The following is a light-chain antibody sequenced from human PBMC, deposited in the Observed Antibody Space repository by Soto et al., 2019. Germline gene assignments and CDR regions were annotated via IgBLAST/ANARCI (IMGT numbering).Light chain of an antibody. CDR2: RSD. V-gene: IGLV1-47*01. CDR1: SSNIGTNY. J-gene: IGLJ2*01. CDR3: ATWDDTLSGVV. Sequence: QSVLTQPPSASGTPGQRVTISCSGSSSNIGTNYVYWYQQLPGMAPKLLIYRSDQRPSGVPDRLSGSKSGTSASLAISGLRSEYEADYYCATWDDTLSGVVFGGGTKLTVL.